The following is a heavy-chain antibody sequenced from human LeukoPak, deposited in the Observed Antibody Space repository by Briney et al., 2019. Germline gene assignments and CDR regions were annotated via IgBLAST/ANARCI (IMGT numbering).Heavy chain of an antibody. D-gene: IGHD2/OR15-2a*01. J-gene: IGHJ4*02. Sequence: GGSLRLSCAASGFTFSSYAMSWVRQAPGKGLEWVSAISGSGGSTYCADSVKGRFTISRDNSKNTLYLQMNSLRAEDTAVYYCAKEPVKILQESYYFDYWGQGTLVTVSS. CDR3: AKEPVKILQESYYFDY. CDR1: GFTFSSYA. V-gene: IGHV3-23*01. CDR2: ISGSGGST.